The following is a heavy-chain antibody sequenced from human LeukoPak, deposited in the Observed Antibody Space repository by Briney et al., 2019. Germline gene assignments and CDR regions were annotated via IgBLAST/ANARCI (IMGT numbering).Heavy chain of an antibody. CDR3: ARTITIFGVVQYYYYGMDV. CDR1: GYTFTSYA. Sequence: ASVKVSCKASGYTFTSYAMHWVRRAPGQRLEWMGWINAGNGNTKYSQKFQGRVTITRDTSASTAYMELSSLRSEDTAVYYCARTITIFGVVQYYYYGMDVWGQGTTVTVSS. J-gene: IGHJ6*02. D-gene: IGHD3-3*01. V-gene: IGHV1-3*01. CDR2: INAGNGNT.